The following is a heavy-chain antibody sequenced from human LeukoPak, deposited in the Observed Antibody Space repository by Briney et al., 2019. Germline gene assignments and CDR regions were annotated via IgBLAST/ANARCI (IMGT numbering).Heavy chain of an antibody. D-gene: IGHD5-18*01. CDR1: GYTLTELS. Sequence: ASVKVSCKVSGYTLTELSMHWVRQAPGKGLEWMGGFDPEDGETIYAQKFQGRVTMTEDTSTDTAYMELSSLRSEDTAVYYCVTRGYSYGYPDYWGLGTLVTVSS. V-gene: IGHV1-24*01. CDR2: FDPEDGET. CDR3: VTRGYSYGYPDY. J-gene: IGHJ4*02.